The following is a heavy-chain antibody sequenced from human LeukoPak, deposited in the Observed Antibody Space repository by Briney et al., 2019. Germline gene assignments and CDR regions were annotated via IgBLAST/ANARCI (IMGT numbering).Heavy chain of an antibody. CDR2: INSNIDYV. D-gene: IGHD2-15*01. CDR1: GFTLPSNS. V-gene: IGHV3-21*01. Sequence: VGSLRLSCAASGFTLPSNSISWVRQAPGKGLEWVSSINSNIDYVYYAGSVKGRFTISTDKSTNSLYLQMNSLRAEDTAVYYCASLSSLYSAMFHLWGQGTLVPVSS. CDR3: ASLSSLYSAMFHL. J-gene: IGHJ5*02.